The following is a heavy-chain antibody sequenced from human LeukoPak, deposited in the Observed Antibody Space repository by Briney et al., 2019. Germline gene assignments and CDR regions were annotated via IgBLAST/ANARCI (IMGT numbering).Heavy chain of an antibody. CDR2: IYPGDSDT. Sequence: PGESLKISCKDSGYSFTSYWIGWVRQMPGKGLEWMEIIYPGDSDTRYSPSFQGQVTISADKSINTAYLQWSSLKASDTAMYYCARRLTYDSRAYYCLDYWGQGTLVTVSS. D-gene: IGHD3-22*01. V-gene: IGHV5-51*01. J-gene: IGHJ4*02. CDR1: GYSFTSYW. CDR3: ARRLTYDSRAYYCLDY.